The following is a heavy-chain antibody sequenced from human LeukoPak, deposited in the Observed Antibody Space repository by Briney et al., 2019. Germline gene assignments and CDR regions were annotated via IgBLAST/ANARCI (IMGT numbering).Heavy chain of an antibody. CDR1: GGSISSYY. V-gene: IGHV3-23*01. CDR3: AKDSTLTYLSDY. CDR2: ISGSGGST. Sequence: PSETLSLTCTVSGGSISSYYWSWVRQAPGKGLKWVSAISGSGGSTYYADSVKGRFTISRDNSKNTLYLQMNSLRAEDTAVYYCAKDSTLTYLSDYWGQGTLVTVSS. J-gene: IGHJ4*02. D-gene: IGHD2/OR15-2a*01.